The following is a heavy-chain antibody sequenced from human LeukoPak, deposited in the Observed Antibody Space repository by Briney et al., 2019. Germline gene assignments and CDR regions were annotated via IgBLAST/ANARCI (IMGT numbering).Heavy chain of an antibody. CDR3: ARDSSGWYGDY. D-gene: IGHD6-19*01. V-gene: IGHV3-21*01. CDR2: ISSSSSYI. Sequence: GGSLRLSCAASGFTFSSYSMNWVRQAPGKGLEWVSSISSSSSYIHYADSVKGRFTISRDNAKNSLYLQMNSLRAEDTAVYYCARDSSGWYGDYWGQGTLVTVSS. CDR1: GFTFSSYS. J-gene: IGHJ4*02.